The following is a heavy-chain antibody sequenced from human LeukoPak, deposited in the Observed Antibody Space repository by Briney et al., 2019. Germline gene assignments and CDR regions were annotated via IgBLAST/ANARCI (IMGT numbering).Heavy chain of an antibody. D-gene: IGHD3-3*01. CDR3: ARDMREYDFWSGYGYYGMDV. Sequence: GGSLRLSCVASGFTFTNHWMNWVRQAPGKGLEWVANVKGDGSDKYYVDSVKGRFTISRDNAKNSLYLQMNSLRAEDTAVYYCARDMREYDFWSGYGYYGMDVWGQGTTVTVSS. CDR1: GFTFTNHW. V-gene: IGHV3-7*01. CDR2: VKGDGSDK. J-gene: IGHJ6*02.